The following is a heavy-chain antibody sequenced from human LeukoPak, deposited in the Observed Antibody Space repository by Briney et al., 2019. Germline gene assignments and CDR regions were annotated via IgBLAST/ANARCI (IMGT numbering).Heavy chain of an antibody. J-gene: IGHJ5*02. CDR2: ISYDGTNK. Sequence: PGGSLRLSCAASGFTVSAYSMHWVRQAPGKGLEWVAVISYDGTNKYSADSVKGRFTISRDNSKNTLYLQMNSLRAEDTAVYYCARDRAGELLSSNWFDPWGQGTLVTVSS. CDR1: GFTVSAYS. D-gene: IGHD1-26*01. CDR3: ARDRAGELLSSNWFDP. V-gene: IGHV3-30-3*01.